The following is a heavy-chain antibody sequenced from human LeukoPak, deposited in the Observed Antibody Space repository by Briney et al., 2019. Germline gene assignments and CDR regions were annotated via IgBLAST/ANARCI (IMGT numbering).Heavy chain of an antibody. V-gene: IGHV1-18*01. CDR1: GYTFTSYG. CDR2: ISAYNGNT. CDR3: ARDMVLYYYDSSGYYEN. Sequence: ASVKVSCKASGYTFTSYGISWVRQAPGQGLEWMGWISAYNGNTNYAQKLQGRVTMTTDTSTSTAYMELRSLRSDDTAVYYCARDMVLYYYDSSGYYENWGQGTLVTVSS. D-gene: IGHD3-22*01. J-gene: IGHJ4*02.